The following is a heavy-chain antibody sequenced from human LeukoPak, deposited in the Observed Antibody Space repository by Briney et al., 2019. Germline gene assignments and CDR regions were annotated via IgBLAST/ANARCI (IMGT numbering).Heavy chain of an antibody. V-gene: IGHV3-23*01. CDR1: GFTLSSYA. Sequence: GGSLRLSCAASGFTLSSYAMGWVRRPPGKGLEWVSYIGGSGGSTFYADSVKGRITISRDNSRNTMFLQMNSLRADDTAVYYCAKVAVSTAGTWWFDTWGQGTLVTVSS. CDR2: IGGSGGST. J-gene: IGHJ5*02. D-gene: IGHD6-13*01. CDR3: AKVAVSTAGTWWFDT.